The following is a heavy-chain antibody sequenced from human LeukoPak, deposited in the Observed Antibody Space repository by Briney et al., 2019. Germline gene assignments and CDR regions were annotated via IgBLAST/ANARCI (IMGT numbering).Heavy chain of an antibody. V-gene: IGHV1-18*01. D-gene: IGHD3-10*01. Sequence: GASVKVSCKASGYTFTNYGISWVRQAPGQGLEWMGWITPYNGNTNYAQKLQGRVNMTTDTSRSTGYMELRSLRSDDTAVYYCARDFPYNYGSGSPSNWFDPWGQGTLVTVS. CDR1: GYTFTNYG. CDR3: ARDFPYNYGSGSPSNWFDP. CDR2: ITPYNGNT. J-gene: IGHJ5*02.